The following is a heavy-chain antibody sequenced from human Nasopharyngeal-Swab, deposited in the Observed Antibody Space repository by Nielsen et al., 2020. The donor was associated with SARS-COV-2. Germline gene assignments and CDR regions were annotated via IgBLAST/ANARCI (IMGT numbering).Heavy chain of an antibody. D-gene: IGHD5-18*01. CDR2: IRYDGSNK. J-gene: IGHJ6*03. CDR3: AKDSMDTAMVYDYYYYYMDV. CDR1: GFTFSSYG. V-gene: IGHV3-30*02. Sequence: GESLKISCAASGFTFSSYGMHWVRQAPGKGLEWVAFIRYDGSNKYYADSVKGRFTISRDNSKNTLYLQMNSLRAEDTAVYYCAKDSMDTAMVYDYYYYYMDVWGKETTVTVSS.